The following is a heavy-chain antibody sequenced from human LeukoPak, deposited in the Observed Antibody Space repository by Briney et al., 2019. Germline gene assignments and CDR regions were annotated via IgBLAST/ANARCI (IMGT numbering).Heavy chain of an antibody. CDR3: LAWASPTPY. Sequence: GGSLRLSCTVSEFTFSTSWMNWVRQAPGKGLEWVANLNPDGSAGRYVDSVKGRFSLSRDNGQTTGYLQTNSLRVDDTGVYFCLAWASPTPYWGPGTPVAVSS. CDR1: EFTFSTSW. V-gene: IGHV3-7*02. D-gene: IGHD1-26*01. J-gene: IGHJ1*01. CDR2: LNPDGSAG.